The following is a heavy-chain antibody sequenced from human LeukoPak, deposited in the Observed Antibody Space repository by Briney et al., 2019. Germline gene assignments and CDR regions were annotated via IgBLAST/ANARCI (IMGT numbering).Heavy chain of an antibody. CDR2: INAYNGNT. V-gene: IGHV1-18*01. CDR1: GYTFTSYG. J-gene: IGHJ5*02. Sequence: ASVKVSCKASGYTFTSYGLSWVRQAPGQGLEWMGWINAYNGNTNYAQKFQGRVTMTRDMSTSTVYMELSSLRSEDTAVYYCARDYTGNYGWFDPWGQGTLVTVSS. D-gene: IGHD1-26*01. CDR3: ARDYTGNYGWFDP.